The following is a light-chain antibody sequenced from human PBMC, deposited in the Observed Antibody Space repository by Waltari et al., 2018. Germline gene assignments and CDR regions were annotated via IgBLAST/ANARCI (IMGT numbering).Light chain of an antibody. CDR3: SSYTSSSPVV. CDR1: SSDVGGYNY. J-gene: IGLJ2*01. Sequence: QSALTQPASVSGSPGQSITISCTGTSSDVGGYNYASWYQQPPGNAPKLMIYEVSNRPSGVSNRFSGSKSGNTASLTISGLQAEDEADYYCSSYTSSSPVVFGGGTKLTVL. CDR2: EVS. V-gene: IGLV2-14*01.